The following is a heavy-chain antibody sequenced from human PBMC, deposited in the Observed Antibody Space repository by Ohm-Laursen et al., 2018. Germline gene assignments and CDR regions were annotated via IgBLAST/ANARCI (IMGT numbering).Heavy chain of an antibody. Sequence: TLSLTCTVSGGSINNYYWGWVRQSAGKGLEWIGRIYSSGNTDYNPSLNSRVAVSLDTSKNQFYLKVSPVTAADTAVYYCAREAKDFDGDGYHLDNWGQGTLVTVTS. CDR3: AREAKDFDGDGYHLDN. CDR1: GGSINNYY. D-gene: IGHD5-18*01. CDR2: IYSSGNT. V-gene: IGHV4-4*07. J-gene: IGHJ4*02.